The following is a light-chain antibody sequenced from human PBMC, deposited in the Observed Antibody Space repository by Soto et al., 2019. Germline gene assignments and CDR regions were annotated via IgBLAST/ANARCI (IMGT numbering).Light chain of an antibody. CDR1: QSVSID. CDR2: DAS. CDR3: QHRHD. Sequence: EVVLTQSPATLSLSPGDRATLSCRASQSVSIDFAWYQQKPGQAPRLLTYDASNRATGIPARFSGSGSGTDFTLTISSLEHEDFAVYYCQHRHDFGPGTKVDI. V-gene: IGKV3-11*01. J-gene: IGKJ3*01.